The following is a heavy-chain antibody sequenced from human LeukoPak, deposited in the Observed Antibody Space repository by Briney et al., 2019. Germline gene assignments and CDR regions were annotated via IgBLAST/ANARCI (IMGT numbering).Heavy chain of an antibody. CDR3: ARDLYYYDSSGYYP. V-gene: IGHV1-2*02. CDR2: INPNSGGT. D-gene: IGHD3-22*01. J-gene: IGHJ5*02. CDR1: GYTFTGYY. Sequence: ASVKVSCKASGYTFTGYYMHWVRQAPGQGLEWMGWINPNSGGTNCAQKFQSRVTMTRDTSISTAYMELSRLRSDDTAVYYCARDLYYYDSSGYYPWGQGTLVTVSS.